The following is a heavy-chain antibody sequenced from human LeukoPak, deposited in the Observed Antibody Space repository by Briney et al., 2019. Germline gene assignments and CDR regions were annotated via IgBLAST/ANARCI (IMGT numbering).Heavy chain of an antibody. D-gene: IGHD1-26*01. CDR2: IYNSGST. Sequence: PSETLSLTCTASGDSISNYYWNWIRQPPGKGLEWIGYIYNSGSTNYNPSLKSRVTISVDTSKNQFSLNLSSVTAADTAVYFCARRPWGGLDVWGQGTTVTVSS. CDR1: GDSISNYY. V-gene: IGHV4-59*01. CDR3: ARRPWGGLDV. J-gene: IGHJ6*02.